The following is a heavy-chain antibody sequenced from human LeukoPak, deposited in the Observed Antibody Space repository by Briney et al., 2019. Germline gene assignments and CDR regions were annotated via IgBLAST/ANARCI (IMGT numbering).Heavy chain of an antibody. CDR3: ARGIVVAGGYMDV. J-gene: IGHJ6*03. CDR2: IYPGDSDT. V-gene: IGHV5-51*01. D-gene: IGHD2-2*01. CDR1: GYSFTSYW. Sequence: GESLKISCKGSGYSFTSYWIGWVRQTPAKGLEWMGIIYPGDSDTRYCPSFQGQVTISADNSINTALLQCIILMSAETTMYYCARGIVVAGGYMDVWGKGTTVTVSS.